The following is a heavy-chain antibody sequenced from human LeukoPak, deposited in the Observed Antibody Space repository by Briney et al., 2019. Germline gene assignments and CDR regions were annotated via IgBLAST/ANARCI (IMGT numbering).Heavy chain of an antibody. CDR3: ARGGLIYAFDI. J-gene: IGHJ3*02. CDR1: GGSISSYY. Sequence: SETLSLTCTVSGGSISSYYWSWIRQPAGKGLEWIGRIYTSGSTNYNPSLKSRVTMSVDTSKNQFSLKLRSVTAAETAVYYWARGGLIYAFDIWGQGTMVTVSS. V-gene: IGHV4-4*07. D-gene: IGHD2-15*01. CDR2: IYTSGST.